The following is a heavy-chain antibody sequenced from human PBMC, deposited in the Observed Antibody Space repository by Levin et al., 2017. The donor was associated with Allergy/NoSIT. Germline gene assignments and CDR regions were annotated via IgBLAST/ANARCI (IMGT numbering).Heavy chain of an antibody. CDR3: ARDYYDSSGYYHGFDY. D-gene: IGHD3-22*01. CDR1: GFSLSTSGMR. V-gene: IGHV2-70*04. Sequence: SGPTLVKPTQTLTLTCTFSGFSLSTSGMRVSWIRQPPGKALEWLARIDWDDDKFYSTSLKTRLTISKDTSKNQVVLTMTNMDPVDTATYYCARDYYDSSGYYHGFDYWGQGTLVTVSS. J-gene: IGHJ4*02. CDR2: IDWDDDK.